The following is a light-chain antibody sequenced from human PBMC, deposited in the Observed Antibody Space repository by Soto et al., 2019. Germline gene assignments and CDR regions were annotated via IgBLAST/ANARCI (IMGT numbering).Light chain of an antibody. Sequence: QSVLTQPASVSGSPGQSITISCIGTSSDIGRYNYVSWYQRYPGKAPKFMIYDVSNRPSGVSNRFSGSKSGNTASLTISGLQAEDEADYYCSSYISSSTYVFGTGTKVTVL. V-gene: IGLV2-14*01. CDR3: SSYISSSTYV. J-gene: IGLJ1*01. CDR2: DVS. CDR1: SSDIGRYNY.